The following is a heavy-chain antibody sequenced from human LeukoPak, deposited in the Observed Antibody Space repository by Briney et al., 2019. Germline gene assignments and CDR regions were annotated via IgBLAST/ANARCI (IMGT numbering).Heavy chain of an antibody. J-gene: IGHJ4*02. D-gene: IGHD6-13*01. CDR1: GGSISSGSYY. CDR2: IYTSGST. V-gene: IGHV4-61*02. Sequence: PSQTLSLTCTVSGGSISSGSYYWSWIRQPAGKGLEWIGRIYTSGSTNYNPSLKSRVTISVDTSKNQFSLKLSSVTAADTAVYYCAISSIAAAAFFDYWGQGTLVTVSS. CDR3: AISSIAAAAFFDY.